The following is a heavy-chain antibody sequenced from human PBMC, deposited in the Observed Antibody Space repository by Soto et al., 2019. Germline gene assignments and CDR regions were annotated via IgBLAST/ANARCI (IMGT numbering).Heavy chain of an antibody. D-gene: IGHD6-13*01. V-gene: IGHV3-74*01. J-gene: IGHJ4*02. Sequence: PWWSLRLCCAASVFTFSSNWMHWFRQAPGKGLVWVSRINSDGSITSYADSVKGQFTISRDNAKNTLYLQMNSLRAEDTAVYYCARGSSSWYVSFDYWGQGILVTVSS. CDR3: ARGSSSWYVSFDY. CDR2: INSDGSIT. CDR1: VFTFSSNW.